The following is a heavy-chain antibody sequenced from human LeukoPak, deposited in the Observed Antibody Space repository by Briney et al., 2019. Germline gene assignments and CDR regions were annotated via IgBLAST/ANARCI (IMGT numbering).Heavy chain of an antibody. CDR2: ISGSGGST. V-gene: IGHV3-23*01. D-gene: IGHD2-2*01. CDR3: AKDFDIVVVPAAIEYYFDY. CDR1: GFTFSSYA. J-gene: IGHJ4*02. Sequence: GGSLRLSCAASGFTFSSYAMSWVRQAPGKGLEWVSAISGSGGSTYYADSVKGRFTISRDNSKNTLYLQMNSLRAEDTAVYYCAKDFDIVVVPAAIEYYFDYWGQGTLVTVSS.